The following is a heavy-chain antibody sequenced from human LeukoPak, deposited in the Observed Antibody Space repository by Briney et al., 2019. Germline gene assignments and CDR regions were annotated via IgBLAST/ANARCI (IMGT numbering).Heavy chain of an antibody. CDR2: FDPEDGET. CDR3: ATGVYYDILAGHAGPLISYSYYGMDV. CDR1: GYTLTELS. J-gene: IGHJ6*02. D-gene: IGHD3-9*01. V-gene: IGHV1-24*01. Sequence: ASVKVSCKVSGYTLTELSMHWVRQAPGKGLEWMGGFDPEDGETIYAQKFQGRVTMTEDTSTDTAYMELSSLRSEDTAVYYCATGVYYDILAGHAGPLISYSYYGMDVWGQGTTVTVSS.